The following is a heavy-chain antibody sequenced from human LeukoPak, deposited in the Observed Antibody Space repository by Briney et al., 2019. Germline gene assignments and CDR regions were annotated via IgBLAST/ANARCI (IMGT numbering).Heavy chain of an antibody. V-gene: IGHV4-59*08. CDR2: IYYSGST. Sequence: SETLSLTCTVSGRSISSYYWSWIRQPPGKGLEWVGCIYYSGSTNYNPSFKSRVTISVDTSKNQFSLKLSSVTAADTAVYYCARANHDYYDSETEGYYFDYWCQGTLVTVSS. CDR1: GRSISSYY. CDR3: ARANHDYYDSETEGYYFDY. J-gene: IGHJ4*02. D-gene: IGHD3-22*01.